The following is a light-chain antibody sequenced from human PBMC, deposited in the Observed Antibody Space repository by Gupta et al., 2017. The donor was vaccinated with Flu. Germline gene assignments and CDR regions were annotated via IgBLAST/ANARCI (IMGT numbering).Light chain of an antibody. J-gene: IGKJ4*01. CDR1: QSVRNN. CDR3: QQYSSGPLT. V-gene: IGKV3-15*01. CDR2: GVS. Sequence: ETVMTQSPATLSVSPGESATLSCRASQSVRNNYLGWYQQKPGQAPRLLIYGVSTRATGVPARLSGSGSGTECTLTISSLQSEDFAVYFCQQYSSGPLTFGGGTKVEIK.